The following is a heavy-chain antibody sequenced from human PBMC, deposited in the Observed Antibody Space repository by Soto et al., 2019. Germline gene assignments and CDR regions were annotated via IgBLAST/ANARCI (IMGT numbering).Heavy chain of an antibody. CDR3: ARSIVVVTALDY. CDR1: GYTFTSYA. V-gene: IGHV1-3*01. Sequence: GPPVKVSCKASGYTFTSYAMHWVRQAPGQRLEWMGWINAGNGNTKYSQKFQGRVTITRDTSASTAYMELSSLRSEDTAVYYCARSIVVVTALDYWGQGTLVTVSS. D-gene: IGHD2-21*02. CDR2: INAGNGNT. J-gene: IGHJ4*02.